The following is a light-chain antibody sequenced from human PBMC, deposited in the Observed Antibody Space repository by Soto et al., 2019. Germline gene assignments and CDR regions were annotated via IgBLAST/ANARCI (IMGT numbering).Light chain of an antibody. CDR3: QQYDTWLWA. CDR2: GAS. CDR1: QSVNSN. J-gene: IGKJ1*01. Sequence: EIMMTQSPATLSVSLGERATLSCRASQSVNSNLAWYQKKPGQAPRLLMFGASTRATGIPARFSGSGSGTEFNITISSLQSEDFAVYYCQQYDTWLWAFGQGTKVEIK. V-gene: IGKV3-15*01.